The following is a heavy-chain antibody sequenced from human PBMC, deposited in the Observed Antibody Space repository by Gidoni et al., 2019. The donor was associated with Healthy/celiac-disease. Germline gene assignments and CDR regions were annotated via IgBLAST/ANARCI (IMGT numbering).Heavy chain of an antibody. D-gene: IGHD5-12*01. CDR2: ISWNSGSI. Sequence: EVQLVESGGGLVQPGRSLRLSCAASGFTFDDYAMHWVRQAPGKGLEWVSGISWNSGSIGYADSVKGRFTISRDNAKNSLYLQMNSLRAEDTALYYCAKGRDGYNSHDAFDIWGQGTMVTVSS. J-gene: IGHJ3*02. CDR1: GFTFDDYA. CDR3: AKGRDGYNSHDAFDI. V-gene: IGHV3-9*01.